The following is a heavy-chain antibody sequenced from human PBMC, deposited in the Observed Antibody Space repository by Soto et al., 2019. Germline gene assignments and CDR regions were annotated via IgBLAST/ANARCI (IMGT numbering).Heavy chain of an antibody. V-gene: IGHV4-39*01. CDR1: GGSISSSSYY. D-gene: IGHD3-3*01. J-gene: IGHJ5*02. Sequence: QVQVQQWGAGLLKPSETLSLTCAVYGGSISSSSYYWGWIRQPPGKGLEWIGSIYYSGSTYYNPSLKSRVTISVDXXQXQXXRKLSAGTAADTAVYYCAGLSYDFWSGYGNNWFDPWGQGTLVTVSS. CDR3: AGLSYDFWSGYGNNWFDP. CDR2: IYYSGST.